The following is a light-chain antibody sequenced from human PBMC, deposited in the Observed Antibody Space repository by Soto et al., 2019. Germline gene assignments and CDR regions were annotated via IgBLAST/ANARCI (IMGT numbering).Light chain of an antibody. V-gene: IGLV2-14*01. CDR2: DVS. J-gene: IGLJ1*01. CDR3: SSYTSSSTLV. CDR1: SSDVGGYNY. Sequence: QSVLTQPASVSGSPGQSITISCTGTSSDVGGYNYVSWYQQHPGKAPKLMIYDVSNRPSGVSNRFSGSKSGNTASLTISGLQAVYEADYYCSSYTSSSTLVFGTGTKVTVL.